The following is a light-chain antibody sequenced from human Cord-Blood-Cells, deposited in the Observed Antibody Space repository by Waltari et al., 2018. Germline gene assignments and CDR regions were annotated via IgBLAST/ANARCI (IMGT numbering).Light chain of an antibody. CDR3: QAWDSSTNWV. J-gene: IGLJ3*02. V-gene: IGLV3-1*01. CDR1: QLGDKY. Sequence: SYELTQPPSVSVSPGQTASITCSGDQLGDKYACWYQQKPGQSPVLVIYQDSKRPSGIPGRFSGSNSGNTATLTISGTQAMDEADYYCQAWDSSTNWVFGGGTKLTVL. CDR2: QDS.